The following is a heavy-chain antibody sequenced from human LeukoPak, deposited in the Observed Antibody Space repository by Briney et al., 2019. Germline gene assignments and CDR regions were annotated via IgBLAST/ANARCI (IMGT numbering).Heavy chain of an antibody. CDR1: GYTFTSYG. D-gene: IGHD3-10*01. Sequence: ASVKVSCKASGYTFTSYGISWVRQAPGQGLEWMGRINPNSGGTNYAQKFQGRVTMTRDTSISTAYMELSRLRSDDTAVYYCARDYGSGSYTSAADYWGQGTLVTVSS. CDR3: ARDYGSGSYTSAADY. CDR2: INPNSGGT. J-gene: IGHJ4*02. V-gene: IGHV1-2*06.